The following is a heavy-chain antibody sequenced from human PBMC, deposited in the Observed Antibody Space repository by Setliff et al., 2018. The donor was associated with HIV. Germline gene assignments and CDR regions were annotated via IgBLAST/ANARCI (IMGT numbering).Heavy chain of an antibody. V-gene: IGHV3-48*01. J-gene: IGHJ3*02. D-gene: IGHD3-22*01. Sequence: GGSLRLSCAVSGFTFEDYGMNWVRQASGKGLEWVSYISISGSNIYYADSVKGRFTSSRDNSKNTLYLQMNSLRAEDTAVYYCASEGYYYDSSGYPLYAFDIWGQGTMVTVSS. CDR2: ISISGSNI. CDR3: ASEGYYYDSSGYPLYAFDI. CDR1: GFTFEDYG.